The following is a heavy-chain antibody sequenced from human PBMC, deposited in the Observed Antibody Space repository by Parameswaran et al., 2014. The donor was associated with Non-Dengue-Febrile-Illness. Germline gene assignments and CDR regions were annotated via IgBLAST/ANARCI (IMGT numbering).Heavy chain of an antibody. CDR3: ARGPMATIGLLYYYYGMDV. V-gene: IGHV4-34*01. Sequence: VRQMPGKGLEWIGEINHSGSTNYNPSLKSRVTISVDTSKNQFSLKLSSVTAADTAVYFCARGPMATIGLLYYYYGMDVWGQGTTVTVSS. D-gene: IGHD5-24*01. CDR2: INHSGST. J-gene: IGHJ6*02.